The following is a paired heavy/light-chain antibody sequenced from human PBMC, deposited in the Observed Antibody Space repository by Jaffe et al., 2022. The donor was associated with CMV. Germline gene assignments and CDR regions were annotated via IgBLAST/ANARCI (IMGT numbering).Heavy chain of an antibody. Sequence: QVQLVQSGAEVKKPGASVKVSCKASGYTFTSYGISWVRQAPGQGLEWMGWISAYNGNTNYAQKLQGRVTMTTDTSTSTAYMELRSLRSDDTAVYYCARVGPLNYYDSSGYYWFIGTVNWFDPWGQGTLVTVSS. J-gene: IGHJ5*02. V-gene: IGHV1-18*04. CDR2: ISAYNGNT. CDR1: GYTFTSYG. CDR3: ARVGPLNYYDSSGYYWFIGTVNWFDP. D-gene: IGHD3-22*01.
Light chain of an antibody. Sequence: DIVMTQTPLSLSVTPGQPASISCKSSQSLLHSDGKTYLYWYLQKPGQSPQLLIYEVSNRFSGVPDRFSGSGSGTDFTLKISRVEAEDVGVYYCMQSIQLGGFTFGPGTKVDIK. V-gene: IGKV2D-29*02. CDR3: MQSIQLGGFT. CDR1: QSLLHSDGKTY. CDR2: EVS. J-gene: IGKJ3*01.